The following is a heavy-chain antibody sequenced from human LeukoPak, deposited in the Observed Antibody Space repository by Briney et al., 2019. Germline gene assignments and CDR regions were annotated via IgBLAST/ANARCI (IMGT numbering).Heavy chain of an antibody. CDR1: GYTFTSYG. CDR3: ARGIQGGVVPAAHLDYYYYYMDV. D-gene: IGHD2-2*01. CDR2: ISAYNGNT. Sequence: ASVKVSCKASGYTFTSYGISWVRQAPGQGLEWMGWISAYNGNTNYAQKLQGRVAMTTDTSTSTAYMELRSLRSDDTAVYYCARGIQGGVVPAAHLDYYYYYMDVWGKGTTVTVSS. V-gene: IGHV1-18*01. J-gene: IGHJ6*03.